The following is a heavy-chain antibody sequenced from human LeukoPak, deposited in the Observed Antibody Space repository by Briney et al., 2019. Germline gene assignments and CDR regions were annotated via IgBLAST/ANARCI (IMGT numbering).Heavy chain of an antibody. Sequence: GGSLRLSCAASGFTFSNYAMNWVRQTPGKGLEWVSSIVGSGANTYHADSVKGRFTISRDNSENTVYMQMDSLRVEDTAVYYCAKAGEQQWLRMHFDNWGQGTLVTVSS. J-gene: IGHJ4*02. CDR3: AKAGEQQWLRMHFDN. V-gene: IGHV3-23*01. D-gene: IGHD5-18*01. CDR2: IVGSGANT. CDR1: GFTFSNYA.